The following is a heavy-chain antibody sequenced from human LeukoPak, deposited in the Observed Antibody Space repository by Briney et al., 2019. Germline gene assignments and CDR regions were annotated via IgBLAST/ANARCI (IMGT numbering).Heavy chain of an antibody. Sequence: ASVKVSCKASGYTFTVYYMHGVRQAPGQGLEWMGWINSNKGGTNYAQKFQGRVTMTRDTSISTAYMELSRLRSDDTAVYYCARVEAVAGYAFDIWGQGTMVTVSS. CDR1: GYTFTVYY. V-gene: IGHV1-2*02. D-gene: IGHD6-19*01. CDR2: INSNKGGT. J-gene: IGHJ3*02. CDR3: ARVEAVAGYAFDI.